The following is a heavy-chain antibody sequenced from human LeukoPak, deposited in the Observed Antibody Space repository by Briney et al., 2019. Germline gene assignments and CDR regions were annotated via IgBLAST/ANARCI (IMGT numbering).Heavy chain of an antibody. CDR2: IIAIFGTA. Sequence: SVKVSCKASGGTFSSYAINWVRQAPGQGLEWMGGIIAIFGTASYAQKFQGRVTMTRDMSTSTVYMELSSLRSEDTAVYYCARDGQCPENWFDPWGQGTLVTVSS. J-gene: IGHJ5*02. CDR3: ARDGQCPENWFDP. CDR1: GGTFSSYA. D-gene: IGHD1-14*01. V-gene: IGHV1-69*05.